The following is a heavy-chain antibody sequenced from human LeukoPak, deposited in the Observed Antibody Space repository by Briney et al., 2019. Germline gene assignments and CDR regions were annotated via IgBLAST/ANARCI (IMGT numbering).Heavy chain of an antibody. CDR3: AKNTGAWFDP. CDR2: ISYDGSNK. Sequence: PGGSLRLSCAASGFTFSGYAIHWVRQAPGKGLEWVAVISYDGSNKYYADSVKGRFTISRDNSKNTLYLQMNSLRAEDTAVYYCAKNTGAWFDPWGQGTLVTVSS. CDR1: GFTFSGYA. V-gene: IGHV3-30*18. D-gene: IGHD3-10*01. J-gene: IGHJ5*02.